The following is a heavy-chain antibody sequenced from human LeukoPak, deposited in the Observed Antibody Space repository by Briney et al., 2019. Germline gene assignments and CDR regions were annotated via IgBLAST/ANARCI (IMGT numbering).Heavy chain of an antibody. V-gene: IGHV1-8*01. D-gene: IGHD2-15*01. CDR1: GYTFTSYY. CDR2: MNPNSGNT. CDR3: ASSTSSYYYFYIVV. J-gene: IGHJ6*03. Sequence: ASVKVSCKASGYTFTSYYIHWVRQATGQGLEWMGWMNPNSGNTDYAQKFQGRVTMTRNTSISTAYMELSSLRSEDTAVYYSASSTSSYYYFYIVVWGKGTTVTVSS.